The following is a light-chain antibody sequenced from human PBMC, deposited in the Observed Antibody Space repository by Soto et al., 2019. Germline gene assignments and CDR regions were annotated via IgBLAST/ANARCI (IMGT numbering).Light chain of an antibody. J-gene: IGLJ1*01. CDR3: QVWDDNSDHYV. Sequence: SYELTQPPSVSVAPGQAARITCGGNNIEDKSVQWYQQRPGQAPVLVVYDDSDRPSGIPERFSGSNSGNTATLTITRVEAGDEADYYCQVWDDNSDHYVFGTGTKVTVL. CDR2: DDS. V-gene: IGLV3-21*02. CDR1: NIEDKS.